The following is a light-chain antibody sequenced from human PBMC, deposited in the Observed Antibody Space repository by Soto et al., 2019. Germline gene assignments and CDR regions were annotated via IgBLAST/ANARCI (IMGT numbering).Light chain of an antibody. J-gene: IGKJ4*01. Sequence: PGERATLSCRASQSVSSYLAWYQQKPGQAPRLLIYDASNRATDIPARFSGSGSGTEFTLTISSLQPDDFATYYCQQYNSYPLTFGGGTKVDI. V-gene: IGKV3D-15*01. CDR3: QQYNSYPLT. CDR1: QSVSSY. CDR2: DAS.